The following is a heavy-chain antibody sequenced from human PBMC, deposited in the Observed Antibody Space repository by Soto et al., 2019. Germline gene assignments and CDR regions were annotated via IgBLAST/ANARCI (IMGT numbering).Heavy chain of an antibody. V-gene: IGHV4-34*01. CDR3: PGGAAVERNAH. J-gene: IGHJ1*01. D-gene: IGHD1-26*01. CDR1: GWSFRGYY. CDR2: INHSGST. Sequence: SAALSLTWAGYGWSFRGYYWRGIRQPPGTEQEWIGEINHSGSTNYNPSLKSRVTISVDTSKKQFSLKLSSVTAADTAVYECPGGAAVERNAHWAQRTSVPGSS.